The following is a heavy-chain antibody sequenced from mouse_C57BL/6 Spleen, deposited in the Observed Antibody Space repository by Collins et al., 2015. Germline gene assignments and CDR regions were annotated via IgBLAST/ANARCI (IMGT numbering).Heavy chain of an antibody. CDR3: ARSLYDSYAMDY. J-gene: IGHJ4*01. D-gene: IGHD1-3*01. Sequence: QVQLKQSGPGLVQPSQSLSITCTVSGFSLTSYGVHWVRQSPGKGLEWLGVIWSGGSTDYNAAFISGLSISKDNSKSQVFFKMNSLQANDTAIYYCARSLYDSYAMDYWGQGTSVTVSS. V-gene: IGHV2-2*02. CDR2: IWSGGST. CDR1: GFSLTSYG.